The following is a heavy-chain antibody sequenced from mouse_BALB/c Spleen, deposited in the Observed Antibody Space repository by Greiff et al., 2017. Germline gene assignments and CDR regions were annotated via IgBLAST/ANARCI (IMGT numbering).Heavy chain of an antibody. J-gene: IGHJ4*01. CDR2: INPYNDGT. CDR1: GYTFTSYV. CDR3: ARSITTVVDAMDY. D-gene: IGHD1-1*01. V-gene: IGHV1-14*01. Sequence: VQLQQSGPELVKPGASVKMSCKASGYTFTSYVMHWVKQKPGQGLEWIGYINPYNDGTKYNEKFKGKATLTSDKSSSTAYMELSSLTSEDSAVYYCARSITTVVDAMDYWGQGTSVTVSS.